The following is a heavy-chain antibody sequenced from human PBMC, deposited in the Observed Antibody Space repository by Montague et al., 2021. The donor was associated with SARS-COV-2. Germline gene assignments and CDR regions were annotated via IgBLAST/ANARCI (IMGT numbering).Heavy chain of an antibody. Sequence: SETLSLTCTVSGDSITSSFWTWVRQPPGKGQEWIGYIYYGGSTNHTPSLKSRVTISVDVSKNQFSLKLSSVTAADTAVYYCAREAFGGVIDHWGQGTLVTVSS. CDR1: GDSITSSF. J-gene: IGHJ4*02. CDR3: AREAFGGVIDH. D-gene: IGHD3-16*01. CDR2: IYYGGST. V-gene: IGHV4-59*01.